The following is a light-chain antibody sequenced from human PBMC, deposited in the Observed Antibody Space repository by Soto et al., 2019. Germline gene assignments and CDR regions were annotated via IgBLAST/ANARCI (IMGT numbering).Light chain of an antibody. J-gene: IGLJ1*01. Sequence: QSVLTQPPSASGAPGQSVTISCSGSSSNIRSNYVYWYQHLPGTAPKLLIYDNDKRPSGIPDRFSGSKSGTSATLGITGLQTGDEADYYCATWDTSLSAGGVFGTGTKVTVL. V-gene: IGLV1-51*01. CDR3: ATWDTSLSAGGV. CDR1: SSNIRSNY. CDR2: DND.